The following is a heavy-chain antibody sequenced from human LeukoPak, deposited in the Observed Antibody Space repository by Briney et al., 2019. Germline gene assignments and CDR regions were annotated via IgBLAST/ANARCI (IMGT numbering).Heavy chain of an antibody. Sequence: GSLRLSCAASGFTVSSNYMSWVRQAPGKGLEWIGSIYYSGSTYYNPSLKSRVTISVDTSKNQFSLKLSSVTAADTAVYYCAGGESPIDYWGQGTLVTVSS. CDR2: IYYSGST. CDR1: GFTVSSNY. V-gene: IGHV4-39*07. J-gene: IGHJ4*02. D-gene: IGHD3-10*01. CDR3: AGGESPIDY.